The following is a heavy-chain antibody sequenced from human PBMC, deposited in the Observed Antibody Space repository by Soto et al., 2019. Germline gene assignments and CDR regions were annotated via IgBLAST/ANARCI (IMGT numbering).Heavy chain of an antibody. CDR3: AEPVPAPTHYDYYDVDV. Sequence: EVQLLESGGGLVQPGGSLRLSCVASGFTFSYYTMSWVRQAPGKGLEWVSGISNSGDTIYYADSVKGRFTISRDNFKNTLYLQMNSLRADDTAVYYCAEPVPAPTHYDYYDVDVWGQGTTVTVSS. J-gene: IGHJ6*02. CDR2: ISNSGDTI. V-gene: IGHV3-23*01. D-gene: IGHD2-2*01. CDR1: GFTFSYYT.